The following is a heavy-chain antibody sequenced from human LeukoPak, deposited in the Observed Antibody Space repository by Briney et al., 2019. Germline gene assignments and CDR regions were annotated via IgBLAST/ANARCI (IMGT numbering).Heavy chain of an antibody. CDR2: IGVSGDQT. CDR1: GFTFRSYG. V-gene: IGHV3-23*01. CDR3: AKERNARGALDY. D-gene: IGHD2-2*01. J-gene: IGHJ4*02. Sequence: GGSLRLSCAASGFTFRSYGMNWGRQAPGKGLEWVSAIGVSGDQTFYADSVKGRFTISRDNSKNTLSLAMNNLRAEDTAVYYCAKERNARGALDYWGRGTLVTVSS.